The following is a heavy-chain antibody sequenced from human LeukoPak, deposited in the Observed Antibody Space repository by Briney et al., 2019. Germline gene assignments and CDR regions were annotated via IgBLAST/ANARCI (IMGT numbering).Heavy chain of an antibody. D-gene: IGHD6-19*01. Sequence: GGSLRLSCAASGFIFDDYGMQWVRQAPGKGLEWVSGISWNSGSIGYADSVKGRFTISRDNAKNSLYLQMNSLRAEDTALYYCAKDRSIAVAKYYFDYWGQGTLVTVSS. CDR2: ISWNSGSI. J-gene: IGHJ4*02. CDR3: AKDRSIAVAKYYFDY. V-gene: IGHV3-9*01. CDR1: GFIFDDYG.